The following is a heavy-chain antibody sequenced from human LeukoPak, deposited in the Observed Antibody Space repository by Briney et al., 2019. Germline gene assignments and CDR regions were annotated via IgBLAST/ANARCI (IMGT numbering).Heavy chain of an antibody. CDR1: GFTFGDYA. V-gene: IGHV3-49*03. CDR2: IRSKAYGGTT. CDR3: TSNKVRGVTHGLDY. D-gene: IGHD3-10*01. J-gene: IGHJ4*02. Sequence: GGSQRLSCTASGFTFGDYAMSWFRQAPGKGLEWVGFIRSKAYGGTTEYAASVKGRFTSSRDDSKSIAYLQMNSLKTEDTGVYYCTSNKVRGVTHGLDYWGQGTLVTVSS.